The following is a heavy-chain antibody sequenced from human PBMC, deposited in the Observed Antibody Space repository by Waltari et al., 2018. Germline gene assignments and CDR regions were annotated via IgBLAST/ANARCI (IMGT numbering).Heavy chain of an antibody. CDR3: VRGYVRGVTNGDYFEY. CDR1: GFTLSSFW. Sequence: EVQLVESGGGLVQPGGSLRLSCVASGFTLSSFWMHWVRQAPGKGLVCVARVNSDGSGTTYADSVKGRFTISRDNAKNTLYLQMNSLRAEDTAVYYCVRGYVRGVTNGDYFEYWGQGTLVTVSS. J-gene: IGHJ4*02. CDR2: VNSDGSGT. V-gene: IGHV3-74*01. D-gene: IGHD3-10*02.